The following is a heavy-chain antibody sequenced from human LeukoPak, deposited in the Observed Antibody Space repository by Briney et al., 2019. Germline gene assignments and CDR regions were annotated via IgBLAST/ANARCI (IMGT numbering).Heavy chain of an antibody. CDR3: AGGSGWLIDY. CDR2: IEGDGSEK. D-gene: IGHD6-19*01. J-gene: IGHJ4*02. CDR1: GFTFSSFW. V-gene: IGHV3-7*03. Sequence: QTGVSLRLSCAASGFTFSSFWMNWVRHTPGKGLEWVANIEGDGSEKNYMDSVKGRFTISGDNAKKSLHLQKNSLRAEDTGVYYCAGGSGWLIDYWGQGTLVTVSS.